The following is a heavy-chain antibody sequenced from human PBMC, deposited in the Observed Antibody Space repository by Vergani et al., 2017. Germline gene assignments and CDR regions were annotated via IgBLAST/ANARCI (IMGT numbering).Heavy chain of an antibody. CDR1: GGSFSGYY. Sequence: QVQLQQWGAGLLKPSETLSLTCAVYGGSFSGYYWSWIRQPPGKGLEWIGEINHSGSTNYNPSLKSRVTISVDTPKNQFSLKLSSVTAADTAVYYCARHDIVVVVAATEIWYFDLWGRGTLVTVSS. CDR2: INHSGST. V-gene: IGHV4-34*01. J-gene: IGHJ2*01. D-gene: IGHD2-15*01. CDR3: ARHDIVVVVAATEIWYFDL.